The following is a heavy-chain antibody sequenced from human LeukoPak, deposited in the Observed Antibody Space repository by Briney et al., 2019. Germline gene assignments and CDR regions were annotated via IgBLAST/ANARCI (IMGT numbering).Heavy chain of an antibody. Sequence: SETLSLTCTVSGGSISSYYWSWIRQPAGKGLEWIGRIYTSGSTNYNPSLKSRVTMSVNTSKNQFSLQLNSMTPEDTAVYYCGRETDFGVVTNWGQGTLVTVSS. CDR3: GRETDFGVVTN. CDR2: IYTSGST. J-gene: IGHJ4*02. CDR1: GGSISSYY. D-gene: IGHD3-3*01. V-gene: IGHV4-4*07.